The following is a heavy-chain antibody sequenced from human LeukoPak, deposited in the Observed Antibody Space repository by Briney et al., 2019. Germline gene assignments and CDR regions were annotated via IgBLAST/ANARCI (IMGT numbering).Heavy chain of an antibody. Sequence: GGSLRLSCAASGFTFSSYGMHWVRQPPGGGLEWVAVIWFDGSTKYYADSVKGRFTISRDNSKNTLYLQMNSLKAEDTAVYYCATGDFDYWGQGTLVTVSS. D-gene: IGHD3-10*01. CDR2: IWFDGSTK. V-gene: IGHV3-33*01. CDR3: ATGDFDY. J-gene: IGHJ4*02. CDR1: GFTFSSYG.